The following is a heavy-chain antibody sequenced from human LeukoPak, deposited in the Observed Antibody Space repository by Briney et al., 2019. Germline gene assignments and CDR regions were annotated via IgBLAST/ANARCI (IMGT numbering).Heavy chain of an antibody. CDR2: ISGSGGST. Sequence: PGGSLRLSCAASGFTFSSYAMSWVRQAPGEGVEWVSAISGSGGSTYYADSVKGRFTISRDNSKNTLYLQMNSLRAEDTAVYYCAKDPSDMVGATISDEDYWGQGTLVTVSS. V-gene: IGHV3-23*01. CDR3: AKDPSDMVGATISDEDY. CDR1: GFTFSSYA. J-gene: IGHJ4*02. D-gene: IGHD1-26*01.